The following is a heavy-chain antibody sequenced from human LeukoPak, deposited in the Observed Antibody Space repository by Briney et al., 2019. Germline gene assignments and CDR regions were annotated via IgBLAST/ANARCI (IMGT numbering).Heavy chain of an antibody. CDR3: ATLTVASTFDY. CDR1: GFAFSVYE. V-gene: IGHV3-48*03. CDR2: ISSSGGTR. J-gene: IGHJ4*02. D-gene: IGHD6-19*01. Sequence: PGGSLRLSCAASGFAFSVYEMYWVRQAPGKGLEWVSYISSSGGTRYYADSVKGRFTISRYNAKKSLYLQMNSLRAEDTAVYYCATLTVASTFDYWGQGTLVTVSS.